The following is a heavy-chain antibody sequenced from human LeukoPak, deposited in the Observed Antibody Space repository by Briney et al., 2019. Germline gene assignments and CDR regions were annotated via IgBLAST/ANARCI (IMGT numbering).Heavy chain of an antibody. V-gene: IGHV3-48*03. CDR1: GFTFSSYE. J-gene: IGHJ4*02. CDR3: ARDRPLVVVIPFDY. D-gene: IGHD3-22*01. CDR2: ISSSGSTI. Sequence: GGSLRLSCAASGFTFSSYEMNWVRQAPGKGLEWVSYISSSGSTIYYADSVKGRSTISRDNAKNSLYLQMNSLRAEDTAVYYCARDRPLVVVIPFDYWGQGTLVTVSS.